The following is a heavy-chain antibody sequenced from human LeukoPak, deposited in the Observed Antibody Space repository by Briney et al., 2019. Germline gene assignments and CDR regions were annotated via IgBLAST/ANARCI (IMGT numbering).Heavy chain of an antibody. D-gene: IGHD3-3*01. V-gene: IGHV4-34*01. CDR3: AGGNQHYDFWSGYYGLGAFDI. CDR1: GGSFSGYY. Sequence: PSETLSLTCAVYGGSFSGYYWSWIRQPPGKGLEWIGEINHSGSTNYNPSLKSRVTISVDTSKNQFSLKLSSVTAADTAVYYCAGGNQHYDFWSGYYGLGAFDIWGQGTMVTVSS. J-gene: IGHJ3*02. CDR2: INHSGST.